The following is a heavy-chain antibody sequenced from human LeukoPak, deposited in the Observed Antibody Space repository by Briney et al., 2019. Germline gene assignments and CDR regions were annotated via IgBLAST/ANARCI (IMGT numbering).Heavy chain of an antibody. CDR3: AKGKRYPDY. D-gene: IGHD1-1*01. CDR1: GFAFSTYS. Sequence: GGSLRLSCAASGFAFSTYSMDWVRQAPGNGLEWVSSISSSTATIHYADSVKGRFTISRDNAKNSLYLQMDSLRVEDTAVYYCAKGKRYPDYWGQGTLVTVSS. J-gene: IGHJ4*02. V-gene: IGHV3-48*01. CDR2: ISSSTATI.